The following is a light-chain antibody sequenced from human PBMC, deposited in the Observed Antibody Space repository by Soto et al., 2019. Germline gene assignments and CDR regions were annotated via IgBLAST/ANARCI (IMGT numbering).Light chain of an antibody. CDR2: WAS. CDR3: QQYYSTPPT. J-gene: IGKJ4*01. V-gene: IGKV4-1*01. Sequence: DIVMTQSPDSLAVSLGERATINCKSSQSVLYSSNNKNYLAWYQQKPGQPPQLLIYWASTRESGVPDRFSGTGSGTDFNLTISSLQAEDVAVYYCQQYYSTPPTFGGGTKVEIK. CDR1: QSVLYSSNNKNY.